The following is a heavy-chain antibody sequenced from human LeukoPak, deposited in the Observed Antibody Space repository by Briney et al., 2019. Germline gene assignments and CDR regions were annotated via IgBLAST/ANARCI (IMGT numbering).Heavy chain of an antibody. CDR3: ARGTRDSSSGYYGMDV. CDR1: GFTFSNDV. Sequence: GGSLRLSCAASGFTFSNDVMRWVRQAPGKGLEWVSYISSSSSYTNYADSVKGRFTISRDNAKNSLYLQMNSPRAEDTAVYYCARGTRDSSSGYYGMDVWGQGTTVTVSS. J-gene: IGHJ6*02. CDR2: ISSSSSYT. D-gene: IGHD6-6*01. V-gene: IGHV3-11*06.